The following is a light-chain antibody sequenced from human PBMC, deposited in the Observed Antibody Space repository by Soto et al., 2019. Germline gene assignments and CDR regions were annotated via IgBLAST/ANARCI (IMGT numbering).Light chain of an antibody. V-gene: IGKV3-15*01. CDR1: QSVRSN. CDR3: QQYNDWPRT. CDR2: GAV. J-gene: IGKJ3*01. Sequence: EIVMTQSPATLSVSPGERASLSCRASQSVRSNLAWYQQKPGLAPRLLIYGAVTRATGIPARFSGRGSGTEFTLTISSLQSEDFALYYCQQYNDWPRTVGPGTKVDSK.